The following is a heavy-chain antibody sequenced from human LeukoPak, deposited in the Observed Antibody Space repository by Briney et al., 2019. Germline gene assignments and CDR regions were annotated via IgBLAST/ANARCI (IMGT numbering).Heavy chain of an antibody. CDR3: AREPRMVGSGGSFDY. Sequence: GGSLRLSCAASGFTFSSYAMSWVRQAPGKGLEWVSAISGSGGSTYYADSVKGRFTISRDNSKNTLYLQINSLRAEDTAVYYCAREPRMVGSGGSFDYRGQGTLVTVSS. CDR2: ISGSGGST. J-gene: IGHJ4*02. D-gene: IGHD1-26*01. CDR1: GFTFSSYA. V-gene: IGHV3-23*01.